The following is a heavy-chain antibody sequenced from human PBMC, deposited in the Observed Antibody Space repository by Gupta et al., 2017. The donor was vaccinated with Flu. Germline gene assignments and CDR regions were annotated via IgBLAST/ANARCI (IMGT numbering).Heavy chain of an antibody. CDR3: ARSAYSGFLHSYDDS. Sequence: VQLARSGSAVKKPGESLTLSCEAAGYNVDAYWIGWVRQRPGEGLEWMGVIYPGDSETRYSQSVQGQVIGSADRSKNTLDLEWSSLKAADSGMEDGARSAYSGFLHSYDDSWGQGTRVTVSS. CDR1: GYNVDAYW. CDR2: IYPGDSET. J-gene: IGHJ4*02. D-gene: IGHD5-12*01. V-gene: IGHV5-51*03.